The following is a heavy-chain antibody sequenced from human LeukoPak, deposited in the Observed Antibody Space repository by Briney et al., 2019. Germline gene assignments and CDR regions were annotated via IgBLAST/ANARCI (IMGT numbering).Heavy chain of an antibody. D-gene: IGHD6-13*01. Sequence: PSETLSLTCTVSGGSISSYYWSWIRQPPGKGLEWIGYIYYSGSTNYNPSLKSRVTISVDTSKNQFSLKLSSVTAADTAVYYCASFSSSYAGDAFDIWGHGTMVTVSS. CDR1: GGSISSYY. CDR2: IYYSGST. J-gene: IGHJ3*02. CDR3: ASFSSSYAGDAFDI. V-gene: IGHV4-59*01.